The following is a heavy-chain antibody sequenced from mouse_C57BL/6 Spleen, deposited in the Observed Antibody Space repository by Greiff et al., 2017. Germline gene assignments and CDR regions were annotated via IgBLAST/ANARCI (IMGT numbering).Heavy chain of an antibody. CDR3: TRWRGGYYPLY. J-gene: IGHJ2*01. Sequence: VQLQQSGAELVRPGASVTLSCKASGYTFTDYEMHWVKQTPVHGLEWIGAIDPETGGTAYNQKFKGKAILTADKSSSTAYMELRSLTSEDSAVXYCTRWRGGYYPLYWGQGTTLTVSS. V-gene: IGHV1-15*01. CDR1: GYTFTDYE. CDR2: IDPETGGT. D-gene: IGHD2-3*01.